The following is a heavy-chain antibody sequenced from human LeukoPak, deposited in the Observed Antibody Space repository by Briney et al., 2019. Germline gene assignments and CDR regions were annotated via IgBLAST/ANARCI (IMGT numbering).Heavy chain of an antibody. V-gene: IGHV3-30*02. CDR3: AKDRGYCSSTSCRYFQH. D-gene: IGHD2-2*01. CDR2: IRYDGSDT. J-gene: IGHJ1*01. Sequence: GGSLRLSCAASGFSLTRSSMHWVRQAPGKGLEWVAFIRYDGSDTNYADSVKGRFIISRDNSKNTLYLQMNSLRAEDTAVYYCAKDRGYCSSTSCRYFQHWGQGTLVTVSS. CDR1: GFSLTRSS.